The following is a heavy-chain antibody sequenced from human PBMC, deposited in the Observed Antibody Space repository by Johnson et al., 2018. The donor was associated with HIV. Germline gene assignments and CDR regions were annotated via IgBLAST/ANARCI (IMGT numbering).Heavy chain of an antibody. V-gene: IGHV3-30*04. J-gene: IGHJ3*02. Sequence: QVQLVESGGGVVQPGRSLRLSCAASGFTFNSYAMHWVRQAPGKGLEWVAVIRYDGSNKYYADSVKGRFTISRDNSKNTLYLQMNSRRAEDTAVYYCARVAVAGTRSIWGQGTMVTVSS. CDR1: GFTFNSYA. CDR2: IRYDGSNK. D-gene: IGHD6-19*01. CDR3: ARVAVAGTRSI.